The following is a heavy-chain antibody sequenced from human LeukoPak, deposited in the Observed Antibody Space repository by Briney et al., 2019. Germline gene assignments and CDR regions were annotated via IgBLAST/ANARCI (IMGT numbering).Heavy chain of an antibody. CDR1: GFTFDDYA. D-gene: IGHD2-15*01. CDR3: AKDIGPTPLGMDV. J-gene: IGHJ6*02. CDR2: ISWDGGST. V-gene: IGHV3-43D*03. Sequence: PGGSLRLSRAASGFTFDDYAMHWVRQAPGKGLKWVSLISWDGGSTYYADSVKGRFTISRDNSKNSLYLQMNSLRAEDTALYYCAKDIGPTPLGMDVWGQGTTVTVSS.